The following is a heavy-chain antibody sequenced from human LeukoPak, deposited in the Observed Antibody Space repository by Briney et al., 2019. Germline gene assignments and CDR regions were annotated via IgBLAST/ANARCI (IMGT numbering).Heavy chain of an antibody. Sequence: PGGSLRLSRAASGFTFSSYAMSWVRQAPGKGLEWVSAISGSGGSTYYADSVKGRFTISRDNSKNTLYLQMNSLRAEDTAVYYCAKLGASSVIVGATIDYWGQGTLVTVSS. J-gene: IGHJ4*02. CDR3: AKLGASSVIVGATIDY. V-gene: IGHV3-23*01. D-gene: IGHD1-26*01. CDR1: GFTFSSYA. CDR2: ISGSGGST.